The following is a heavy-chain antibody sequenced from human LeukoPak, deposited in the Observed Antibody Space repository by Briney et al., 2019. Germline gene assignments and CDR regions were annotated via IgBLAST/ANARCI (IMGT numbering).Heavy chain of an antibody. CDR1: GYTFTSYG. CDR2: ISAYNGNT. CDR3: ARDLSGLLWFGEVGEVFDY. D-gene: IGHD3-10*01. V-gene: IGHV1-18*04. Sequence: ASVKVSCKASGYTFTSYGISWVRQAPGQGLEWMGWISAYNGNTNYAHKLPGRVTMTTDTSTSTAYMELRILRSDDTAVYSCARDLSGLLWFGEVGEVFDYWGQGTLVTVSS. J-gene: IGHJ4*02.